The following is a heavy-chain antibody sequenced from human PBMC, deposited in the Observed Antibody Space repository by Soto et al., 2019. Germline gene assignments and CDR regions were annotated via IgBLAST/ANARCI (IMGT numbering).Heavy chain of an antibody. Sequence: GLEWMGWISAYNGNTNYAQKLQGRVTMTTDTSTSTAYMELRSLRSDDTAVYYCSRYPTSREYSGYDSNWFGPWAQGTLVTVSS. V-gene: IGHV1-18*01. J-gene: IGHJ5*02. CDR3: SRYPTSREYSGYDSNWFGP. D-gene: IGHD5-12*01. CDR2: ISAYNGNT.